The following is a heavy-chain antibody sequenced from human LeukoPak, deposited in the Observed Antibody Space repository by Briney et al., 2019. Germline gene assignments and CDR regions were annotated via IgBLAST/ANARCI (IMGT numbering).Heavy chain of an antibody. CDR2: IYYSGST. D-gene: IGHD3-22*01. Sequence: PSETLSLTCTVSGGSISRFSWSWIRQPPGKGLDWIGYIYYSGSTNYNPSLKSRVTISVDTSKNQFSLKLSSVTAADTALYYCARISISYDSSGYPAPDYFAYWGQGPRVTV. CDR3: ARISISYDSSGYPAPDYFAY. V-gene: IGHV4-59*01. CDR1: GGSISRFS. J-gene: IGHJ4*02.